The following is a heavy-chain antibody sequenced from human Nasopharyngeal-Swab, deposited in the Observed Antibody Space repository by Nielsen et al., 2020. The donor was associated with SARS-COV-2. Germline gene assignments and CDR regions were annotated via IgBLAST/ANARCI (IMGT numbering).Heavy chain of an antibody. V-gene: IGHV4-30-4*01. D-gene: IGHD3-9*01. CDR3: ARAHYYDILTGYFLPGMGVMDV. J-gene: IGHJ6*03. CDR2: IYYSGST. Sequence: RQAPGKGLEWIGYIYYSGSTYYNPSLKSRVTISVDTSKNQFSLKLGPVTAADTAVYYCARAHYYDILTGYFLPGMGVMDVWGKGTAVTVSS.